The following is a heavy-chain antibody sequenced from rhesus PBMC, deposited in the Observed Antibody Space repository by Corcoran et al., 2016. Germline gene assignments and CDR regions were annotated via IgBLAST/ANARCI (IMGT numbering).Heavy chain of an antibody. Sequence: QVQLQESGPGLVKPSETLSLTCAVSGGSISVSYYWNWIRQPPGKGLEWNGDIYGSSGRTYYNPSLKSRVTISKDTSKHQFSLKLSSVTAADTAVYYCAIDTWNVALFDYWGQGVLVTVSS. CDR1: GGSISVSYY. D-gene: IGHD1-38*01. V-gene: IGHV4S7*01. CDR2: IYGSSGRT. CDR3: AIDTWNVALFDY. J-gene: IGHJ4*01.